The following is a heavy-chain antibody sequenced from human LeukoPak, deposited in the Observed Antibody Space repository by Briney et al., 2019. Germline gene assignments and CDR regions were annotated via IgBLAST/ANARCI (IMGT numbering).Heavy chain of an antibody. CDR1: GGSFSSYY. V-gene: IGHV4-59*08. CDR3: ARNPLLYDSSGYYTYWYFDL. CDR2: IYYSGST. D-gene: IGHD3-22*01. Sequence: SETLSLTCAVYGGSFSSYYWSWIRQPPGKGLEWIGYIYYSGSTNYNPSLKSRVTISVDTSKNQFSLKLSSVTAADTAVYYCARNPLLYDSSGYYTYWYFDLWGRGTLVTVSS. J-gene: IGHJ2*01.